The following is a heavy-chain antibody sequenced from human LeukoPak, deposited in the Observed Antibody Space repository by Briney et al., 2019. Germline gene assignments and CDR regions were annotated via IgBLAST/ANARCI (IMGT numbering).Heavy chain of an antibody. CDR1: GFTVSSNY. CDR3: ARIVATINWFDP. J-gene: IGHJ5*02. CDR2: IYHSGST. V-gene: IGHV4-38-2*01. D-gene: IGHD5-12*01. Sequence: PGGSLRLSCAASGFTVSSNYMSWVRQAPGKGLEWIGSIYHSGSTYYNPSLKSRVTISVDTSKNQFSLKLSSVTAADTAVYYCARIVATINWFDPWGQGTLVTVSS.